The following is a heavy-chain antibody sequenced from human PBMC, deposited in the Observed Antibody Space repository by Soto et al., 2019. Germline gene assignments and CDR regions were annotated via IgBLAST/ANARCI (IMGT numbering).Heavy chain of an antibody. CDR3: ASKEGAGYYYYGMDV. V-gene: IGHV1-69*06. CDR1: GGTFSSYA. J-gene: IGHJ6*02. CDR2: IIPIFGTA. Sequence: SVKVSCKASGGTFSSYAISWVRQAPGQGLEWMGGIIPIFGTANYAQKFQGRVTITADKSTSTAYMELSSLRSEDTAVYYCASKEGAGYYYYGMDVWGQGTTVTVSS.